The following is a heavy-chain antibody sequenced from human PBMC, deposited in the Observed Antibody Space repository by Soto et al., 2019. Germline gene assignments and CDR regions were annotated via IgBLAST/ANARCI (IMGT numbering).Heavy chain of an antibody. CDR1: GGSFSGYY. J-gene: IGHJ6*02. V-gene: IGHV4-34*01. Sequence: SETLSLTCAVYGGSFSGYYWSWIRQPPGKGLEWIGEINHSGSTNYNPSLKSRVTISVDTSKNQFSLKLSSVTAADTAVYYCARVIAVAGLYYYYYGMDVWGQGTTVTVSS. CDR3: ARVIAVAGLYYYYYGMDV. CDR2: INHSGST. D-gene: IGHD6-19*01.